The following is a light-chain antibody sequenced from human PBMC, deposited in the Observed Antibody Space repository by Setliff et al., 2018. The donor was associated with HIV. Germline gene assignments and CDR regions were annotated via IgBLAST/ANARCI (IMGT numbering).Light chain of an antibody. CDR2: DNT. CDR3: HSYDSGLGV. J-gene: IGLJ1*01. CDR1: SSNIGAGYD. V-gene: IGLV1-40*01. Sequence: QSVLTQPPPVSGAPGQRVTISCIGTSSNIGAGYDVHWYQQLPGTAPKLLIYDNTNRPSGVPDRFSGSNSGTSASLAITGLQAEDEADYYCHSYDSGLGVFGTGTKVTVL.